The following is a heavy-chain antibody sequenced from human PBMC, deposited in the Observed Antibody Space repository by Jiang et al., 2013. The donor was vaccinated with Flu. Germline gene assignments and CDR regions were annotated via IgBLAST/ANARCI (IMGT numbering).Heavy chain of an antibody. CDR2: IYTSGST. CDR3: ATEEPIGYSGYDVAFDI. J-gene: IGHJ3*02. CDR1: GGSISSGSYY. V-gene: IGHV4-61*02. D-gene: IGHD5-12*01. Sequence: GSGLVKPSQTLSLTCTVSGGSISSGSYYWSWIRQPAGKGLEWIGRIYTSGSTNYNPSLKSRVTISVDTSKNQFSLKLSSVTAADTAVYYCATEEPIGYSGYDVAFDIWGQGTMVTVSS.